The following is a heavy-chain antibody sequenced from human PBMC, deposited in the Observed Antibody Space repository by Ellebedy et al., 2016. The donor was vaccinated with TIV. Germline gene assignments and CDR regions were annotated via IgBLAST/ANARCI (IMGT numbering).Heavy chain of an antibody. CDR2: IGGNGDT. D-gene: IGHD5-18*01. J-gene: IGHJ3*02. V-gene: IGHV3-64D*09. CDR3: VKDRGWLQTDDAFDI. Sequence: PGGSLRLSCSASGFTFSSYAMHWVRQAPGKGLDFVSAIGGNGDTYYADSVNGIFTISRDDSKNALYLQMSSLRSEDTAVYYCVKDRGWLQTDDAFDIWGQGTKITVSS. CDR1: GFTFSSYA.